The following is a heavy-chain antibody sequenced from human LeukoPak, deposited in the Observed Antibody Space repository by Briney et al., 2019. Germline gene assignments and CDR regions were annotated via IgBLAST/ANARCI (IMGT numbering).Heavy chain of an antibody. V-gene: IGHV3-74*01. J-gene: IGHJ3*02. CDR2: INSDGSST. Sequence: GGSLRLSCAASGFTFSSYWMHWVRQAPGKGLVWVSRINSDGSSTSYADSVKGRFTISRDNAKNSLYLQMNSLRAEDTALYHCAREGRGGYSVPNAFDIWGQGTMVTVSS. CDR3: AREGRGGYSVPNAFDI. CDR1: GFTFSSYW. D-gene: IGHD5-18*01.